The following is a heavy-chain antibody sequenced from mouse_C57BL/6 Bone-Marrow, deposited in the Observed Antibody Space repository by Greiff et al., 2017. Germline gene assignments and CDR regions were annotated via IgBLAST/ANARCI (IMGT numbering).Heavy chain of an antibody. V-gene: IGHV1-82*01. Sequence: QVRLQQSGPELVKPGASVKISCKASGYAFSSSWMNWVKQRPGKGLEWIGRIYPGDGDTNYNGKFKGKATLTADKSSSTAYMQLSSLTSEDSAVYFCARKGSGYVDYWGQGTTLTVSS. CDR3: ARKGSGYVDY. D-gene: IGHD3-2*02. CDR2: IYPGDGDT. CDR1: GYAFSSSW. J-gene: IGHJ2*01.